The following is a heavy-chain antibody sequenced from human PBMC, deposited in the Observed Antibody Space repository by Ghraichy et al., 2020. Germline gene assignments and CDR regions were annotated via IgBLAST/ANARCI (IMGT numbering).Heavy chain of an antibody. V-gene: IGHV3-21*01. Sequence: GESLNISCAASGFTFSSYSMNWVRQAPGKGLEWVSSISSSSSYIYYADSVKGRFTISRDNAKNSLYLQMNSLRAEDTAVYYCARDGYSSGWHAWGQGTLVTVSS. CDR3: ARDGYSSGWHA. J-gene: IGHJ4*02. CDR1: GFTFSSYS. CDR2: ISSSSSYI. D-gene: IGHD6-19*01.